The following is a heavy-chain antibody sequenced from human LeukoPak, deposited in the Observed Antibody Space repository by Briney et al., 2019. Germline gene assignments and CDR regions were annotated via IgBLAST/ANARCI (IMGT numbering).Heavy chain of an antibody. J-gene: IGHJ6*02. V-gene: IGHV1-8*01. CDR3: AREDYGSGSSHYGMDV. Sequence: GASVKVSCKASGYTFTSYDINWVRQATGQGLEWMGWMNPNSGNTGYAQKFQGRVTMTRNTSISTAYMELSSLRSEDTAVYYCAREDYGSGSSHYGMDVWGQGTTVTVSS. CDR1: GYTFTSYD. CDR2: MNPNSGNT. D-gene: IGHD3-10*01.